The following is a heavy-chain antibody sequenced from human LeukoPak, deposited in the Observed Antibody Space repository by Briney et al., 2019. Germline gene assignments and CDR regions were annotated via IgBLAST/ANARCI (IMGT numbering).Heavy chain of an antibody. J-gene: IGHJ3*02. D-gene: IGHD1/OR15-1a*01. Sequence: GGSLRLSCAASGFTFSSHGMTWVRQAPGKGLEWVSLVSLSDNIFYADSVKGRFTISRDNSKSTVHLQMDSLRVDDTAVYYCAKVATPNTLDALDIWGQGTLVTVSS. V-gene: IGHV3-23*01. CDR3: AKVATPNTLDALDI. CDR1: GFTFSSHG. CDR2: VSLSDNI.